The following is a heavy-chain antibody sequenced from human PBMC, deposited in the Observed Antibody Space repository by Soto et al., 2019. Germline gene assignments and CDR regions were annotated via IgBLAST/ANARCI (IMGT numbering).Heavy chain of an antibody. V-gene: IGHV4-31*03. D-gene: IGHD2-15*01. CDR2: IYYSGST. Sequence: QVQLQESGPGLVKPSQTLSLTCTVSGGSISSGVYYWSWIRQHPGKGLEWIGDIYYSGSTYYNASLKTRFTLSVDTSKNQFSQRLSSVTAADTAVYYCARALTGYSVSNVFDPWGQGTLCSVS. CDR3: ARALTGYSVSNVFDP. J-gene: IGHJ5*02. CDR1: GGSISSGVYY.